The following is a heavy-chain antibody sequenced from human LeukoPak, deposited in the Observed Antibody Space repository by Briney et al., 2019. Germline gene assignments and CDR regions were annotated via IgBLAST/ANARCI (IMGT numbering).Heavy chain of an antibody. V-gene: IGHV3-30*04. CDR3: ARDPPGDIVVVTAIPYYFDY. J-gene: IGHJ4*02. D-gene: IGHD2-21*02. CDR2: ISYDGSNK. CDR1: GFTFSSYA. Sequence: GGSLRLSCAASGFTFSSYAMHWVRQAPGKGLEWVAVISYDGSNKYYADSVKGRFTISRDNSKNTLYLQMNSLRAEDTAVYYCARDPPGDIVVVTAIPYYFDYWGQGTLVTVSS.